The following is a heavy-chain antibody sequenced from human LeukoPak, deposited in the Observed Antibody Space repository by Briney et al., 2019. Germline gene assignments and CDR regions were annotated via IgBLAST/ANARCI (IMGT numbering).Heavy chain of an antibody. CDR2: INPNSGGT. D-gene: IGHD3-3*01. CDR3: ARDQSYDFWSGYADY. J-gene: IGHJ4*02. CDR1: GYTFTGYY. V-gene: IGHV1-2*02. Sequence: GESLKISCKGSGYTFTGYYMHWVRQAPGQGLEWMGWINPNSGGTNYAQKFQGRVTMTRDTSISTAYMELSRLRSDDTAVYYCARDQSYDFWSGYADYWGQGTLVTVSS.